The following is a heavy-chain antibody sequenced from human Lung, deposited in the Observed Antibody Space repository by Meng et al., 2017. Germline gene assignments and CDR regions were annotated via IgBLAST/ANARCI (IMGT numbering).Heavy chain of an antibody. CDR1: GGSFSDYY. V-gene: IGHV4-34*01. D-gene: IGHD4-11*01. CDR3: ARGPTTMAHDFDY. J-gene: IGHJ4*02. Sequence: GQLQRWGAGLLKPSETLSLTCVVSGGSFSDYYWSWIRQPPGKGLEWIGEINHSGSTNYSPSLESRATISVDTSQNNLSLKLSSVTAADSAVYYCARGPTTMAHDFDYWGQGTLVTVSS. CDR2: INHSGST.